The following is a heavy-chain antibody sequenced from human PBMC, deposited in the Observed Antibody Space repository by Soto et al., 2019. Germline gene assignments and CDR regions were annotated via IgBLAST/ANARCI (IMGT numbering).Heavy chain of an antibody. V-gene: IGHV1-46*01. D-gene: IGHD3-22*01. CDR1: GYIFTNRY. J-gene: IGHJ4*02. CDR3: ARADYYASSGFYYDC. CDR2: INPSGGST. Sequence: QVQLVQSGAEVKKPGASVKVSCKASGYIFTNRYIHWVRQAPGQGLEWMGIINPSGGSTNYLQKFQGRSTKTRDTSTSTVYMELSSLRSEDTAVDFCARADYYASSGFYYDCWGQGTQVTVSS.